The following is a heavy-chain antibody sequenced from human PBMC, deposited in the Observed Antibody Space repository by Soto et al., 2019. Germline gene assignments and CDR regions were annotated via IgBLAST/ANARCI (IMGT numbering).Heavy chain of an antibody. V-gene: IGHV6-1*01. CDR2: TYYRSKWYN. CDR1: WDSVSRNSAA. J-gene: IGHJ6*02. D-gene: IGHD4-4*01. CDR3: ARDPVPVTTHYYYGMDV. Sequence: SQTLSLTCAISWDSVSRNSAAWNWIRQSPSRGLEWLGRTYYRSKWYNDYAVSVKSRITINPDTSKNQFSLQLNSVTPEDTAVYYCARDPVPVTTHYYYGMDVWGQGTTVTVSS.